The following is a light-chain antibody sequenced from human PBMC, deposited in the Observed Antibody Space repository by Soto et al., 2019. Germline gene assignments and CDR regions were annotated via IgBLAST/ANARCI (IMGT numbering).Light chain of an antibody. CDR3: QQYYSWPCT. CDR2: AAS. J-gene: IGKJ1*01. Sequence: EIVAKRSPATLSMSKGERATLSCRASQSGTSNLAWYQQKPGQAPRLLIFAASSRATGIPARFSGSGSGTDFTLTISRLEPEDFAVYYCQQYYSWPCTFGQGTKVDI. V-gene: IGKV3-15*01. CDR1: QSGTSN.